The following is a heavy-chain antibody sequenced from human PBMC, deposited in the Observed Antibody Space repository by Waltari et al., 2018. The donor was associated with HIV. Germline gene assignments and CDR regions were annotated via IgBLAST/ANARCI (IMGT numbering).Heavy chain of an antibody. J-gene: IGHJ6*02. Sequence: EVQVQESGGGLVQPGGSLRLSCAASAFIFSGYGMPWFRQAPGQGLVWVSHISNDGGRTSYADSVKGRFTISRDNAENTLYLQMNSLRGEDTAVYYCARDWRQPRGVYYGMDVWGQGTTVIVSS. CDR2: ISNDGGRT. D-gene: IGHD3-3*01. CDR1: AFIFSGYG. CDR3: ARDWRQPRGVYYGMDV. V-gene: IGHV3-74*01.